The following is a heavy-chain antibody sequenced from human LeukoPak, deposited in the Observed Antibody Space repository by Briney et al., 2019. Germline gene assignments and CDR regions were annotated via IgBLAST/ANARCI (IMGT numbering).Heavy chain of an antibody. V-gene: IGHV4-59*12. D-gene: IGHD6-13*01. CDR1: GGSISSYY. Sequence: KDSETLSLTCTVSGGSISSYYWNWIRQPPGKGLEWIGNIYYSGSTNSNPSLKSRITISVDTSKNQFSLRLSSVTAADTAVYYCARDLAYSSSPFFDPWGQGTLVTVSS. CDR2: IYYSGST. CDR3: ARDLAYSSSPFFDP. J-gene: IGHJ5*02.